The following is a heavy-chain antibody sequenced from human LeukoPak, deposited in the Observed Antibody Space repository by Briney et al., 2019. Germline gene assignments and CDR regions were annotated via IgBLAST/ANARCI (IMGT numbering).Heavy chain of an antibody. CDR3: VRDTYRTAVAGSSGLGY. CDR1: GFTFGTYW. Sequence: GGSLRLSCAAPGFTFGTYWMGWVRQAPGKGMEWVANIKQDGTEKSYVDSVKGRFTISRDNVQNSVYLQMHSLRADDTAIYYCVRDTYRTAVAGSSGLGYWGQGTLVTVSS. V-gene: IGHV3-7*01. D-gene: IGHD6-19*01. J-gene: IGHJ4*02. CDR2: IKQDGTEK.